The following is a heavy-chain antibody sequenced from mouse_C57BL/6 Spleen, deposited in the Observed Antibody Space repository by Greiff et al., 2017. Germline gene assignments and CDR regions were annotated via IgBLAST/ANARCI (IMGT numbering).Heavy chain of an antibody. Sequence: EVQLVESGGDLVKPGGSLKLSCAASGFTFSSYGMSWVRQTPDKRLEWVATISSGGSYTYYPDSVKGRFTISRDNAKNTLYLQMSSLKSEDTAMYYCARRLTGTAFDYWGQGTTLTVSS. J-gene: IGHJ2*01. CDR1: GFTFSSYG. CDR2: ISSGGSYT. D-gene: IGHD4-1*01. CDR3: ARRLTGTAFDY. V-gene: IGHV5-6*01.